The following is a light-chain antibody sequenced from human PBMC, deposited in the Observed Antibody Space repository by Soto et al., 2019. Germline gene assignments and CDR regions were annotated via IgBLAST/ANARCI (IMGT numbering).Light chain of an antibody. CDR1: QGIKNW. Sequence: MQRSRSPAPLSGYVGARVTTXXRASQGIKNWLAWYQQKPGKAPNLLIYTGSSLQSGVPSRFSGSGSGTDFTLTINSLQPEDFATYYCQQAASFPITFGQGTRLDIK. CDR3: QQAASFPIT. J-gene: IGKJ5*01. V-gene: IGKV1-12*01. CDR2: TGS.